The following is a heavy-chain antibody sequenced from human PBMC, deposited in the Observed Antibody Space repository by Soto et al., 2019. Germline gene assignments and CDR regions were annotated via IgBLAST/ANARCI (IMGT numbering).Heavy chain of an antibody. Sequence: GGSLRLSCAASGFTFSSYGMHWVRQAPGKGLEWGAVISYDGSNKYYADSVKGRFTISRDNSKNTLYLQMNSLRAEDTAVYYCAKEGYSSGWFWFDPWGQGTLVTVSS. D-gene: IGHD6-19*01. CDR1: GFTFSSYG. V-gene: IGHV3-30*18. CDR2: ISYDGSNK. J-gene: IGHJ5*02. CDR3: AKEGYSSGWFWFDP.